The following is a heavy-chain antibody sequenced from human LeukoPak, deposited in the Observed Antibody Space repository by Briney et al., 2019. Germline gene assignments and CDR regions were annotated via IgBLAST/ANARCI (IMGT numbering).Heavy chain of an antibody. CDR2: ISTTSGFR. CDR1: GFTFSDYY. CDR3: AKGSPPGD. J-gene: IGHJ4*02. Sequence: PGGSLRLSCAASGFTFSDYYMTWIRRDPGKGLEWVSYISTTSGFRNYADPVRGRFTISRDNAKNSLYLQMNTLRDEDTAVYYCAKGSPPGDWGQGTLVTVSS. D-gene: IGHD3-16*01. V-gene: IGHV3-11*05.